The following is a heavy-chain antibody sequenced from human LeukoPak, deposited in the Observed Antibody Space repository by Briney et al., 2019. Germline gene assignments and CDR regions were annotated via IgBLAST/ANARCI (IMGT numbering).Heavy chain of an antibody. CDR1: GGSISSGDYY. CDR3: ARAAYTKDWFDP. D-gene: IGHD1-1*01. J-gene: IGHJ5*02. CDR2: IYYSGST. Sequence: SETLSLTCTVSGGSISSGDYYWSWIRQPPGKGLEWIGYIYYSGSTNYNPPLKSRVTISVDTSKNQFSLKLSSVTAADTAVYYCARAAYTKDWFDPWGQGTLVTVSS. V-gene: IGHV4-61*08.